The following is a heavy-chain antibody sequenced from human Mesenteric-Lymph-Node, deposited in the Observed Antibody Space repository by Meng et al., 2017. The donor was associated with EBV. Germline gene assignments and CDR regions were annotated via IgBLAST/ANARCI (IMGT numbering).Heavy chain of an antibody. Sequence: VHLLQSGADMRKPGASVKVSCETSGYTFTSYGINWVRQAPGQGLEWMGWISVDSGNTNYAQKVRDRVTMTTDFSTNTAYMELRSLTSDDTAVYYCARGGLSIDYWGLGTLVTVSS. V-gene: IGHV1-18*01. CDR3: ARGGLSIDY. D-gene: IGHD3-16*01. J-gene: IGHJ4*02. CDR2: ISVDSGNT. CDR1: GYTFTSYG.